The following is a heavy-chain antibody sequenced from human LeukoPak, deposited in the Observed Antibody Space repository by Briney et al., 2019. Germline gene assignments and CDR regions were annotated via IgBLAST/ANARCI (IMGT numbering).Heavy chain of an antibody. CDR1: GASISSSSRADYFF. CDR2: IDYSGHT. D-gene: IGHD3-16*01. CDR3: AIPLYNSWDRFDP. Sequence: SETLSLTCTVSGASISSSSRADYFFWGWIRQAPGKGLEWIGSIDYSGHTYYNPSLKTRATISVDTPKNQFSLSLRSVTAADTAVYYCAIPLYNSWDRFDPWGQGTLITVS. J-gene: IGHJ5*02. V-gene: IGHV4-39*01.